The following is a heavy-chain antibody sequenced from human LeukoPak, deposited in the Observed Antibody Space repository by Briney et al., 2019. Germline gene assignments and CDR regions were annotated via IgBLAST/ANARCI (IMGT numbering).Heavy chain of an antibody. Sequence: SETLSLTCTVSGGSISSSSYYWGWVRQPPGKGLDCIGNIHYSGSTYYNPSLESRVTISVDTSKNQFSLKLSSVTAADTAVYYCARQEYSSGERELWYFDLWGRGTLVTVSS. D-gene: IGHD6-19*01. CDR1: GGSISSSSYY. CDR2: IHYSGST. J-gene: IGHJ2*01. V-gene: IGHV4-39*01. CDR3: ARQEYSSGERELWYFDL.